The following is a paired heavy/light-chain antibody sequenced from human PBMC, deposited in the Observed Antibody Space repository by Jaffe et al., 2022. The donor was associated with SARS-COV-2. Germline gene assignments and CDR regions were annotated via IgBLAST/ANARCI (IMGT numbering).Heavy chain of an antibody. CDR3: ARDRCYGDYGYCRSRAEFDY. Sequence: QVQLQESGPGLVKPSGTLSLTCAVSGGSISSSNWWSWVRQPPGKGLEWIGEIYHSGSTNYNPSLKSRVTISVDKSKNQFSLKLSSVTAADTAVYYCARDRCYGDYGYCRSRAEFDYWGQGTLVTVSS. CDR1: GGSISSSNW. J-gene: IGHJ4*02. D-gene: IGHD4-17*01. CDR2: IYHSGST. V-gene: IGHV4-4*02.
Light chain of an antibody. J-gene: IGLJ2*01. CDR1: SSDVGGYNY. CDR3: SSYAGSTPV. CDR2: EVS. V-gene: IGLV2-8*01. Sequence: QSALTQPPSASGSPGQSVTISCTGTSSDVGGYNYVSWYQQHPGKAPKLMIYEVSKRPSGVPDRFSGSKSGNTASLTVSGLQAEDEADYYCSSYAGSTPVFGGGTKLTVL.